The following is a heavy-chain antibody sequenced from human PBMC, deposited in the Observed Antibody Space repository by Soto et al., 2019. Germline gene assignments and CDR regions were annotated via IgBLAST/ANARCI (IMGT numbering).Heavy chain of an antibody. D-gene: IGHD2-15*01. CDR2: INSDGSST. J-gene: IGHJ6*04. CDR1: GFTFSSYW. CDR3: ARGPVVVVAATRLDV. Sequence: GGSLRLSCAASGFTFSSYWMHWVRQAPGKGLVWVSRINSDGSSTSYQDSVKGRFTNSRDKAKNTLYLQMNSLRAEDTAVYYCARGPVVVVAATRLDVWGKGTTVTVSS. V-gene: IGHV3-74*01.